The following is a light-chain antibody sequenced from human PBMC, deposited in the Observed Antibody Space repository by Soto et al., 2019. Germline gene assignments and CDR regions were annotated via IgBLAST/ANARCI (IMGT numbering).Light chain of an antibody. Sequence: IIITHAASSHAVSLCEGATINCKSSQTVRDSHSNKNYLAWYQQKPGQPPKLLIYWASTRASGVPDRFSGSGSGTDFTLTISSLQAEDVAVYYCQQYYSTPTFGQGTKVDIK. CDR3: QQYYSTPT. V-gene: IGKV4-1*01. J-gene: IGKJ1*01. CDR1: QTVRDSHSNKNY. CDR2: WAS.